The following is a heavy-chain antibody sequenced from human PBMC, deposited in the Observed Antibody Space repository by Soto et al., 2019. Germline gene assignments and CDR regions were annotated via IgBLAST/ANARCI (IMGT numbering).Heavy chain of an antibody. V-gene: IGHV4-61*01. CDR1: GGSVSSGSYY. Sequence: KPSETLSLTCTVSGGSVSSGSYYWSWIRQPPGKGLEWIGYIYYSGSTNYNPSLKSRVTISVDTSKNQFSLKLSSVTAADTAVYYCASSTYYDFWSGYYRRDNWFDPWGQGTLVTVSS. J-gene: IGHJ5*02. D-gene: IGHD3-3*01. CDR3: ASSTYYDFWSGYYRRDNWFDP. CDR2: IYYSGST.